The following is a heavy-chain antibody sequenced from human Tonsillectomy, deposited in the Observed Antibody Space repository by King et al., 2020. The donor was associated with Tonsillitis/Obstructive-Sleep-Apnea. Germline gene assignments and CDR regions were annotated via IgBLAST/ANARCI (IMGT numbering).Heavy chain of an antibody. CDR2: IKSETHGGTT. D-gene: IGHD4-17*01. V-gene: IGHV3-15*01. CDR1: GFTFTDAW. Sequence: VQLVESGGGLVKPGGSLRLSCAASGFTFTDAWMSWVQQAPGKGLEWVGRIKSETHGGTTDYAAPVKGRFTISRDDSKDTLYLQINSLKIEDTAVYYCARGTTDTTQPFDYWGQGTLVTVSS. J-gene: IGHJ4*02. CDR3: ARGTTDTTQPFDY.